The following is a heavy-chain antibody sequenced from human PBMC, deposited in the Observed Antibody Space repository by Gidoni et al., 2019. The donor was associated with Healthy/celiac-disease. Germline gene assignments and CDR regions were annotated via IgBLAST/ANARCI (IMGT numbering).Heavy chain of an antibody. CDR2: ISSSSSPI. V-gene: IGHV3-48*01. CDR3: ASDLPYSSSFDY. CDR1: GLPVGSYS. J-gene: IGHJ4*02. Sequence: EVRRVESGGGLVRPGGSRRTSWAASGLPVGSYSMNWVGRAPGKGLGWVSYISSSSSPIYFADSVKGRFTISSDNAKISLYLQINSLRAEDTAVYYCASDLPYSSSFDYWGQGTLVTVSS. D-gene: IGHD6-13*01.